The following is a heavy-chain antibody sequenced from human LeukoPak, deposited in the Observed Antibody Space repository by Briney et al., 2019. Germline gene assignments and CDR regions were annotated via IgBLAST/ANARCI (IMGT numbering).Heavy chain of an antibody. J-gene: IGHJ4*02. CDR3: ARPMISVMSLGADF. Sequence: GGSLTLSCAVSGFTFSSYWMHWVRQAPGKGLVWVSCISSDGSSTNYADSVKGRFSISRDNAKNTLYLHINSLRAEDTALYYCARPMISVMSLGADFWGQGSLVTVSS. CDR1: GFTFSSYW. V-gene: IGHV3-74*01. D-gene: IGHD3/OR15-3a*01. CDR2: ISSDGSST.